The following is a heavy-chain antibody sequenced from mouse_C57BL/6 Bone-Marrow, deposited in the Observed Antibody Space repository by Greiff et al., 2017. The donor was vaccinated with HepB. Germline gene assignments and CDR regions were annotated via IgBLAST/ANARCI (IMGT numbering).Heavy chain of an antibody. CDR3: ARGSPYGNYAYFDY. CDR2: IYPRSGNT. D-gene: IGHD2-1*01. V-gene: IGHV1-81*01. J-gene: IGHJ2*01. CDR1: GYTFTSYG. Sequence: VQLQQSGAELARPGASVKLSCKASGYTFTSYGISWVKQRTGQGLEWIGEIYPRSGNTYYNEKFKGKATLTADKSSSTAYMELRSLTSEDSAVYFCARGSPYGNYAYFDYWGQGTTLTVSS.